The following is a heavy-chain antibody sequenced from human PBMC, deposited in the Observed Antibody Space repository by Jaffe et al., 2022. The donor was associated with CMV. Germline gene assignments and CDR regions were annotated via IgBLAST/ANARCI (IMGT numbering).Heavy chain of an antibody. D-gene: IGHD3-22*01. CDR3: AKAGYYDSSGFLHFDY. J-gene: IGHJ4*02. CDR2: ISGSGGST. CDR1: GFTFSSYA. Sequence: EVQLVESGGGLVQPGGSLRLSCAASGFTFSSYAMSWVRQAPGKGLEWVSAISGSGGSTYYADSVKGRFTISRDNSKNTLYLQMNSLRAEDTAVYYCAKAGYYDSSGFLHFDYWGQGTLVTVSS. V-gene: IGHV3-23*04.